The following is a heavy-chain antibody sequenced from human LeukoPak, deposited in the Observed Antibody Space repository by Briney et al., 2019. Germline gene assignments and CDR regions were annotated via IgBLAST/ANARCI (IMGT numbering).Heavy chain of an antibody. CDR3: ARGFSEHCSSTSCYRPFDS. V-gene: IGHV3-74*01. J-gene: IGHJ4*02. Sequence: GGSLRLSCAASGFTFSSYWMHWVRQAPGKGLVWVSRINSDGSSTNYADSVRGRFTISRDNAKNTLYLQMNSLRAEDTAVYYCARGFSEHCSSTSCYRPFDSWGQGTLVTVSS. CDR1: GFTFSSYW. D-gene: IGHD2-2*01. CDR2: INSDGSST.